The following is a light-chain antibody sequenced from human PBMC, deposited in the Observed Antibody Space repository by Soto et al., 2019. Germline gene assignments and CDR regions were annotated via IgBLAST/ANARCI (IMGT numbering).Light chain of an antibody. J-gene: IGKJ1*01. CDR1: HSISSY. V-gene: IGKV1-39*01. CDR3: QQSYSTPWT. CDR2: AAS. Sequence: IQMTQSPSSLSACVGESVIITCRASHSISSYLNWYQQKPGKAPKLLIYAASSLQSGVPSGFSGSGSGTDFTLTISSLQPEDFATYYCQQSYSTPWTFGQGTKVDIK.